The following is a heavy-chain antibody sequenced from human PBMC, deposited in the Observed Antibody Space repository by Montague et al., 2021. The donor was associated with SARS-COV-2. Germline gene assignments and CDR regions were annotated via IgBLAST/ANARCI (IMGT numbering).Heavy chain of an antibody. J-gene: IGHJ3*02. D-gene: IGHD3-9*01. CDR2: INQDGTS. V-gene: IGHV4-34*01. CDR1: RGSFSNYY. Sequence: SETLSLTCAVSRGSFSNYYWTWVRQAPGKGLIWIGEINQDGTSNYNPSLKSRVTLSIDTSKNQISLKVTSVTAGGTAVYYCARGRPVRMTMRHFERTSSGALDMWGQGTPVIVSS. CDR3: ARGRPVRMTMRHFERTSSGALDM.